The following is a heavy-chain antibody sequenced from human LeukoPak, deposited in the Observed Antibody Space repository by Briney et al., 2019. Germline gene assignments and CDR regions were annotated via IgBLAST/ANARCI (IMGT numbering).Heavy chain of an antibody. Sequence: SETLSLTCAVYGGSFSGYYWSWIRQPPGKGLEWIGSIYYSGSTYYNPSLKSRVTISVDTSKNQFSLKLSSVTAADTAVYYCAHGSVGLDVWGQGTTVTVS. CDR3: AHGSVGLDV. D-gene: IGHD3-10*01. CDR2: IYYSGST. CDR1: GGSFSGYY. J-gene: IGHJ6*02. V-gene: IGHV4-34*01.